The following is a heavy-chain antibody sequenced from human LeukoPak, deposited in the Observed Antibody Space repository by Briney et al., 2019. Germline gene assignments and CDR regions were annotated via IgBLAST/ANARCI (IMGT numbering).Heavy chain of an antibody. CDR2: INSDGSST. CDR1: GFGVHTFA. CDR3: ARHLNYYLDY. D-gene: IGHD3-10*01. V-gene: IGHV3-74*01. Sequence: GGSLRLSCAVSGFGVHTFAMSWVRQAPGKGLVWVSRINSDGSSTSYADSVKGRFTISRDNAKNTLYLQMNSLRAEDTAVYYCARHLNYYLDYWGQGTLVTVSS. J-gene: IGHJ4*02.